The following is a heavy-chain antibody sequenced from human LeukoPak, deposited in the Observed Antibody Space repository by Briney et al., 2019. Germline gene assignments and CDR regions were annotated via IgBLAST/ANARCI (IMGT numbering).Heavy chain of an antibody. CDR2: INPNSGGT. V-gene: IGHV1-2*02. CDR3: ARDENDFWSGYDYYYMDV. CDR1: GYTFTGYY. D-gene: IGHD3-3*01. J-gene: IGHJ6*03. Sequence: ASVKVSCKASGYTFTGYYMHRLRQAPGQGLEWMGWINPNSGGTNYAQKFQGRVTMTRDTSISTAYMELSRLRSDDTAVYYCARDENDFWSGYDYYYMDVWGKGITVTVSS.